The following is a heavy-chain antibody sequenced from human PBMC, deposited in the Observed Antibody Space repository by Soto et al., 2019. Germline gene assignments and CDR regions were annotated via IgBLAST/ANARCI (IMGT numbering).Heavy chain of an antibody. CDR3: ARDKPMITFGD. Sequence: QVQLVQSGAEVKKPGSSVKVSCKASGGTFSSYTISWVRQAPGQGLEWMGRIIPILGIANYAQKFQGRVTITADKSTSTAYMELSSLRSEDTAVYYCARDKPMITFGDWGQGPLVTVSS. D-gene: IGHD3-16*01. CDR1: GGTFSSYT. V-gene: IGHV1-69*08. J-gene: IGHJ4*02. CDR2: IIPILGIA.